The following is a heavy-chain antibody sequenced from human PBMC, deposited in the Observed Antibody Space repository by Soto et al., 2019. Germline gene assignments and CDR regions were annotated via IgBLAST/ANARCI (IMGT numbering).Heavy chain of an antibody. Sequence: SETLSLTCTVSGGSISSGGYYWSWIRQHPGKGLEWIGYIYYSGSTYYNPSLKSRVTISVDTSKNQFSLKLSSVTAADTAVYHCARDRDYYGMDVWGQGTTVTVSS. CDR3: ARDRDYYGMDV. J-gene: IGHJ6*02. V-gene: IGHV4-31*03. CDR1: GGSISSGGYY. D-gene: IGHD3-10*01. CDR2: IYYSGST.